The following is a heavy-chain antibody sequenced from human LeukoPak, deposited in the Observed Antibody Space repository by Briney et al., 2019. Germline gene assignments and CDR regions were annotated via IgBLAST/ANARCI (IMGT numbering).Heavy chain of an antibody. CDR1: GYIFNMHS. V-gene: IGHV1-18*04. CDR3: ARDPVGTTRGGWFDP. CDR2: ISAYNGDT. Sequence: GASVKVSCKASGYIFNMHSIIWVRQAPGQGLEWMGWISAYNGDTKYAQKFQGRVTMTTDTSTSTAYMELRSLRSDDTAVYYCARDPVGTTRGGWFDPWGQGTLVTVSS. J-gene: IGHJ5*02. D-gene: IGHD1-1*01.